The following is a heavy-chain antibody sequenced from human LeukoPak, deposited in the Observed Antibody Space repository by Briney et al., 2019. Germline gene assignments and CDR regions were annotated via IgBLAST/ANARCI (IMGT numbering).Heavy chain of an antibody. V-gene: IGHV3-23*01. CDR1: GFTVSSYS. D-gene: IGHD3-22*01. CDR3: AKGGITMIVVAIQYCFDY. CDR2: ISGSGGST. Sequence: GGSLRLSCAASGFTVSSYSMSCVRQAPGKGLEWVSAISGSGGSTYYADSVKGRFTISRDNSKNTLYLQMNSLRAEDTAVYYCAKGGITMIVVAIQYCFDYWGQGTLVTVSS. J-gene: IGHJ4*02.